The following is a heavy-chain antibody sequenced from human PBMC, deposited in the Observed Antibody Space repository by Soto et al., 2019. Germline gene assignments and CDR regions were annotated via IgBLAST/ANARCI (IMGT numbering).Heavy chain of an antibody. CDR2: INDSGST. CDR3: ATAHYYGSGSYLWFDP. V-gene: IGHV4-31*03. Sequence: KTSETLSLTCTVSGGSIRSAGHYWSWIRQHPGKGLEWIGYINDSGSTFYNPSLRSRLNISVDTSENQFSLRLTSVTAADTAVYYCATAHYYGSGSYLWFDPWGQGTLVTVSS. D-gene: IGHD3-10*01. CDR1: GGSIRSAGHY. J-gene: IGHJ5*02.